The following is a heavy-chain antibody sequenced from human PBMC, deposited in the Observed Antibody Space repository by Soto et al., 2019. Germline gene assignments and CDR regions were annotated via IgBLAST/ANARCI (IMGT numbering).Heavy chain of an antibody. D-gene: IGHD3-16*01. Sequence: QVQLVQSGAEVKKPGASVKVSCKASGYTFTNFGITWVRQAPGQGLEWMGWISAYNGNTNYAQKFQGRVTMTTDTSMSTAYLKLGSMGSDDSAVYYCAGGGTPIDYWGQGTLVTVSS. CDR2: ISAYNGNT. CDR3: AGGGTPIDY. CDR1: GYTFTNFG. V-gene: IGHV1-18*01. J-gene: IGHJ4*01.